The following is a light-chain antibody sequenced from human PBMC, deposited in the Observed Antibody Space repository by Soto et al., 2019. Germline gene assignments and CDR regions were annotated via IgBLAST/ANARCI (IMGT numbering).Light chain of an antibody. V-gene: IGKV3-20*01. CDR1: QSVTSNY. CDR2: DTS. CDR3: QHSGTSPKT. J-gene: IGKJ1*01. Sequence: VLTHTPGTVSWSPGERARLSCTPSQSVTSNYLAWYQQKPGQAPGLLIYDTSTRASGVPDRFSGSGSGTEFNLSISSLEPEDFLVYYCQHSGTSPKTFGEGTKVDIK.